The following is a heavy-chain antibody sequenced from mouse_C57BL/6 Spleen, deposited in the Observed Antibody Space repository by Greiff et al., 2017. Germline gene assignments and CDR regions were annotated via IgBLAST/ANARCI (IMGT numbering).Heavy chain of an antibody. J-gene: IGHJ4*01. Sequence: QVQLKESGPGLVAPSQSLSTTCTVSGFSLTSYGVHWVRQPPGKGLEWLVVIWSDGSTTYNSALKSRLSISKDNSKSQVFLKMNSLQTDDTAMYYCARHYYGSSYAMDYWGQGTSVTVSS. CDR3: ARHYYGSSYAMDY. CDR1: GFSLTSYG. V-gene: IGHV2-6-1*01. CDR2: IWSDGST. D-gene: IGHD1-1*01.